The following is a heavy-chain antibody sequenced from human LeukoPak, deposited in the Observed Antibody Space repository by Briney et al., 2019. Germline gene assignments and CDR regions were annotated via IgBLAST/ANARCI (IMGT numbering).Heavy chain of an antibody. V-gene: IGHV3-7*01. CDR1: GFTFSSYW. D-gene: IGHD3-3*01. Sequence: PGGSLRLSCAASGFTFSSYWMAWVRQAPGKGLEWVANIKQDGSEKYYVDSVKGRFTISRDNAKNSLYLQMNSLRAEDTAVYYCARDGPIPITIFGVVTISYYFDYWGQGTLVTVSS. CDR3: ARDGPIPITIFGVVTISYYFDY. J-gene: IGHJ4*02. CDR2: IKQDGSEK.